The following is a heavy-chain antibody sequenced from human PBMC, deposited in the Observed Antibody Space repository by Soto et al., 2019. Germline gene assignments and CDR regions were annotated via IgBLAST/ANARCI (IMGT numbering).Heavy chain of an antibody. CDR1: GAYVNTGGYY. J-gene: IGHJ4*02. Sequence: QVQLQESGPGLVKPSQTLSLTCTVSGAYVNTGGYYWSWVRQSPGKGLEWIGYIYHSGDTYYNPSLKSRLTISVDTSKNHFSLSLSSVTVADTAVYYCARAPGNERLDYWGQGTLVIVSS. CDR3: ARAPGNERLDY. V-gene: IGHV4-31*03. CDR2: IYHSGDT. D-gene: IGHD1-1*01.